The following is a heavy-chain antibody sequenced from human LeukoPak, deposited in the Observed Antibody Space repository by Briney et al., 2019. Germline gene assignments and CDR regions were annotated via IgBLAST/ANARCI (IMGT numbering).Heavy chain of an antibody. CDR1: GGTFSSYA. Sequence: SVKVSCKASGGTFSSYAISWVRQAPGQGLEWMGGIIPIFGTANYAQKFQGRVTITADESTSTAYMELSSLRSEDTAVYYCARAPGYSSGWFYFDYWGQGTLVTVSS. CDR2: IIPIFGTA. V-gene: IGHV1-69*13. CDR3: ARAPGYSSGWFYFDY. D-gene: IGHD6-19*01. J-gene: IGHJ4*02.